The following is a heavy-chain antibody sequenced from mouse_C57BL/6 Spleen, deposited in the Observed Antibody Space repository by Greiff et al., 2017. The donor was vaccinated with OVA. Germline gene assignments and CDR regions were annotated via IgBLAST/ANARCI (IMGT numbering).Heavy chain of an antibody. CDR3: AELHLYCYGSSHAMDY. Sequence: EVQVVESGPGLVKPSQSLSLTCSVTGYSITSGYYWNWIRQFPGNKLEWMGYISYDGSNNYNPSLKNRISITRDTSKNQFFLKLNSVTTEDTATYYCAELHLYCYGSSHAMDYWGQGTSVTVSS. CDR2: ISYDGSN. V-gene: IGHV3-6*01. J-gene: IGHJ4*01. CDR1: GYSITSGYY. D-gene: IGHD1-1*01.